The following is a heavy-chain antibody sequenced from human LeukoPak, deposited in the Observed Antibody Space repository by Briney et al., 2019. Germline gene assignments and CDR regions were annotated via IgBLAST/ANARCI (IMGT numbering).Heavy chain of an antibody. CDR3: ARVDDPPWYIVVVPAATLADY. CDR2: ISAYNGNT. D-gene: IGHD2-2*01. V-gene: IGHV1-18*01. J-gene: IGHJ4*02. Sequence: GASVKVSCKASGYTFTSYDINWVRQAPGQGLEWMGWISAYNGNTNYAQKLQGRVTMTTDTSTSTAYMELRSLRSDDTAVYYCARVDDPPWYIVVVPAATLADYWGQGTLVTVSS. CDR1: GYTFTSYD.